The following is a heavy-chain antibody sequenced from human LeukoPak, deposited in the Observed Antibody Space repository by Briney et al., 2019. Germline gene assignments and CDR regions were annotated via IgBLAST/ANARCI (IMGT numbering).Heavy chain of an antibody. Sequence: TGGSLRLSCAASGXSISSSYMSWVRQAPGKGLEWVSVTYSGGTTYYADAVKGRFTVSRDTSKNTLYLQMNSLRAEDTSVYYCARGRSTSYYYYGMDVWGQGTTVTVSS. CDR3: ARGRSTSYYYYGMDV. CDR1: GXSISSSY. D-gene: IGHD2/OR15-2a*01. J-gene: IGHJ6*02. V-gene: IGHV3-66*01. CDR2: TYSGGTT.